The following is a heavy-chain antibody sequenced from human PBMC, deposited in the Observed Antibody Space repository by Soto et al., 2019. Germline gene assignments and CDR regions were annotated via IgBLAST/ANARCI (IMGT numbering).Heavy chain of an antibody. V-gene: IGHV3-33*01. CDR3: ARERGEVGTISYYYGMDV. Sequence: QVQLVESGGGVVQPGGSLRLSCAASEFIFSRYGMHWVRQAPGKGLEWVGVIWYDGSNTHYEDSVKGRFTISRDNSRNTVFLQMNSLTVEDTAVYYCARERGEVGTISYYYGMDVWGQGTTVIVSS. J-gene: IGHJ6*02. CDR1: EFIFSRYG. D-gene: IGHD1-1*01. CDR2: IWYDGSNT.